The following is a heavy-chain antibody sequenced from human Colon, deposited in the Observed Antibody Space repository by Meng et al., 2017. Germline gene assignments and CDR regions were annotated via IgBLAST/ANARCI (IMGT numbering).Heavy chain of an antibody. D-gene: IGHD5-24*01. Sequence: QAGSELKQPGASVKVSCRPSGYTFTSYAINWVRQAPGQGPDWMGWIDPNTGNPTYDQGFTGRFVFSLDTSVSTAYLQINSLRADDTAVYYCARDSPLDGYSLLDYWGQGTLVTVSS. V-gene: IGHV7-4-1*02. CDR1: GYTFTSYA. CDR2: IDPNTGNP. CDR3: ARDSPLDGYSLLDY. J-gene: IGHJ4*02.